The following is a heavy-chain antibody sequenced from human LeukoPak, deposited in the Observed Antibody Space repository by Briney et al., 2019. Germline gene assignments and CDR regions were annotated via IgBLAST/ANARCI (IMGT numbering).Heavy chain of an antibody. V-gene: IGHV3-48*03. J-gene: IGHJ4*02. CDR3: ARQLRYFDWLLGGFDY. CDR2: ISSSGSTI. D-gene: IGHD3-9*01. CDR1: GFTFSSYE. Sequence: GGSLRLSCAASGFTFSSYEMNWVRQAPGKGLEWVSYISSSGSTIYYADSVKGRFTISRDNAKNSLCLQMNSLRAEDTAVYYCARQLRYFDWLLGGFDYWGQGTLVTVSS.